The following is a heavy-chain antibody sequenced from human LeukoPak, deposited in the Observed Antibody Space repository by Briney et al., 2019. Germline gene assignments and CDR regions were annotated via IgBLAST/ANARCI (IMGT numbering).Heavy chain of an antibody. Sequence: GGSLRLSCAASGFTFSSYSMNWVRQAPGKGLEWVSSISGSSSYIYYADSVKGRFTISRDNAKNSLYLQMNSLRAEDTAVYYCASYGPRGFDYWGQGTLVTVSS. CDR3: ASYGPRGFDY. J-gene: IGHJ4*02. D-gene: IGHD3-10*01. CDR2: ISGSSSYI. V-gene: IGHV3-21*01. CDR1: GFTFSSYS.